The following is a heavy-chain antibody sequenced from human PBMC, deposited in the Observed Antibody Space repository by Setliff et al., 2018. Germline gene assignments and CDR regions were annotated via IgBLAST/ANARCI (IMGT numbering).Heavy chain of an antibody. Sequence: GGSLRLSCAASGLTFSNYGMHWVRQAPGKGLEWVAAIWYDGSNKYCADSVKGRFTISRDNSKNTLYLQMNSLRVEDTAVYYCAKAPQEYYDNSGYIDHWGQGTLVTVAS. CDR3: AKAPQEYYDNSGYIDH. CDR2: IWYDGSNK. V-gene: IGHV3-33*06. D-gene: IGHD3-22*01. J-gene: IGHJ4*02. CDR1: GLTFSNYG.